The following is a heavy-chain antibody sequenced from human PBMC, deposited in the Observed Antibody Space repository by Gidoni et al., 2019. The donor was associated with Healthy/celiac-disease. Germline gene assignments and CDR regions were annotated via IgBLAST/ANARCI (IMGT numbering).Heavy chain of an antibody. CDR3: ARHIAVAGPFDY. J-gene: IGHJ4*02. Sequence: QLQLQESGPGLVKPSETLSLTCTVSGGSISSSSYYWGWIRQPPGKGLEWIGSIYYSGSTYYNPSLKSRVTISVDTSKNQFSLKLSSVTAADTAVYYCARHIAVAGPFDYWGQGTLVTVSS. V-gene: IGHV4-39*01. CDR2: IYYSGST. D-gene: IGHD6-19*01. CDR1: GGSISSSSYY.